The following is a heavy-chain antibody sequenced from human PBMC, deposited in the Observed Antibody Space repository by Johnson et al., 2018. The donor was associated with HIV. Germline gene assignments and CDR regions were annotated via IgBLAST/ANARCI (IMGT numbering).Heavy chain of an antibody. CDR3: ASFTVTGAFDI. V-gene: IGHV3-11*04. D-gene: IGHD4-17*01. CDR2: ITSSGRTT. J-gene: IGHJ3*02. Sequence: QVQLVESGGGLVQPGGSLRLSCAASGFTFSDYYMSWIRQAPGKGLEWVSYITSSGRTTYYADSVKGRFTISRDNSKNTLYLQMNSLRAEDTAVYYCASFTVTGAFDIWGQGTMVTVSS. CDR1: GFTFSDYY.